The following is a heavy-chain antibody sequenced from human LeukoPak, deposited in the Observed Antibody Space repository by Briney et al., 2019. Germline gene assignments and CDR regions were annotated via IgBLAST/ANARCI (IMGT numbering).Heavy chain of an antibody. J-gene: IGHJ4*02. CDR1: GDSASSNTAA. V-gene: IGHV6-1*01. CDR3: ARDPSDDQGLDY. D-gene: IGHD3-3*01. CDR2: TYYRSKWNY. Sequence: SQTLSLTCAISGDSASSNTAAWYWIRQSPSRGLEWLGRTYYRSKWNYQYAESVRSRITIKVDTSKNQFSLQLNSVTPEDTAVYYCARDPSDDQGLDYWGQGTLVTVSS.